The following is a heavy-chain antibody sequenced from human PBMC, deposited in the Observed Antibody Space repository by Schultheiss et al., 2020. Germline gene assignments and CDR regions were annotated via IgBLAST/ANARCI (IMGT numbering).Heavy chain of an antibody. CDR3: ARGRSRRDWFDP. CDR2: IYYSGST. D-gene: IGHD3-10*01. V-gene: IGHV4-61*05. CDR1: GGSISSSSYY. Sequence: SETLSLTCTVSGGSISSSSYYWSWIRQPPGKGLEWIGYIYYSGSTNYNPSLKSRVTISVDTSKNQFSLKLSSVTAADTAVYYCARGRSRRDWFDPWGQGTLVTVSS. J-gene: IGHJ5*02.